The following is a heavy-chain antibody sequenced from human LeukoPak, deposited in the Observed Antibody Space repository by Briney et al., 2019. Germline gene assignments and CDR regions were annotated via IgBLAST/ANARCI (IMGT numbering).Heavy chain of an antibody. CDR1: GGSISSSSYY. CDR2: INHSGST. Sequence: PSETLSLTCTVSGGSISSSSYYWGWIRQPPGKGLEWIGEINHSGSTNYNPSLKSRVTTSVDTSKNQFSLKLSSVTAADTAVYYCARRLRDYYGSGKTNWFDPWGQGTLVTVSS. J-gene: IGHJ5*02. V-gene: IGHV4-39*07. D-gene: IGHD3-10*01. CDR3: ARRLRDYYGSGKTNWFDP.